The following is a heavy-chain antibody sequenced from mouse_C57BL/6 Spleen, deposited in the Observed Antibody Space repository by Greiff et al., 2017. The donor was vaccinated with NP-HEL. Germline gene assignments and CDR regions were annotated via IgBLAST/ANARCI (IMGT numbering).Heavy chain of an antibody. D-gene: IGHD1-1*01. V-gene: IGHV14-2*01. J-gene: IGHJ3*01. Sequence: EVQLQQSGAELVKPGASVKLSCTASGFNINDYYMHWVKQRTEQGLEWIGRIDPKDGETKYAPKFQGKATLTADTSYNTDYLQLSSLTSEDTDVYYGYRGDYYSHFAYWGQGTLVTVSA. CDR3: YRGDYYSHFAY. CDR2: IDPKDGET. CDR1: GFNINDYY.